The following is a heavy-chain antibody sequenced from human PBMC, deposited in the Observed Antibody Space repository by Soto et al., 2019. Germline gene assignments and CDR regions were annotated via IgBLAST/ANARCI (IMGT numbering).Heavy chain of an antibody. CDR3: ARDAVYEPVPPELYMVATTGDGMDV. V-gene: IGHV3-30-3*01. CDR2: ISYDGSNK. D-gene: IGHD5-12*01. Sequence: GGSLRLSCAASGFTFSSYAMHWVRQAPGKGLEWVAVISYDGSNKYYADSVKGRFTISRDNSKNTLYLQMNSLRAEDTAVYYCARDAVYEPVPPELYMVATTGDGMDVWGQGTTVTVSS. CDR1: GFTFSSYA. J-gene: IGHJ6*02.